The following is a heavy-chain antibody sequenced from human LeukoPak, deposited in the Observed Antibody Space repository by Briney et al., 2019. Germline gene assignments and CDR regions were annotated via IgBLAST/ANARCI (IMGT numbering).Heavy chain of an antibody. CDR3: ARHIRVEVPAANNWFDP. CDR2: IYYSGST. V-gene: IGHV4-59*08. Sequence: SETLSLTCTVSGGSISSYYWSWVRQPPGKGLEWIGYIYYSGSTNYNPSLKSRVTISVDTSKNQFSLKLSSVTAADTAVYYCARHIRVEVPAANNWFDPWGQGTLVTVSS. D-gene: IGHD2-2*01. J-gene: IGHJ5*02. CDR1: GGSISSYY.